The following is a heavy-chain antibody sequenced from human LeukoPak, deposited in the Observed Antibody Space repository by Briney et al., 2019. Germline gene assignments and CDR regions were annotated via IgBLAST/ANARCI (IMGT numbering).Heavy chain of an antibody. V-gene: IGHV4-39*01. D-gene: IGHD3-22*01. CDR3: ARRYYYDSSAAFDI. Sequence: SETLSLTCTVSGGSISSSSYYWGWIRQPPGKGLEWIGSIYYSGSTYYNPSLKSRVTISVDTSKNQFSLKLSSVTAADTAVYYCARRYYYDSSAAFDIWGQGTMVTVSS. J-gene: IGHJ3*02. CDR1: GGSISSSSYY. CDR2: IYYSGST.